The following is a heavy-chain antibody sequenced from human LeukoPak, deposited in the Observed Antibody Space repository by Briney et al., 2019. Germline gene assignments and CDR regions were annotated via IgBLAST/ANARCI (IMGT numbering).Heavy chain of an antibody. D-gene: IGHD3-10*01. CDR1: GFTFSSYW. CDR3: ARKGNAFDF. J-gene: IGHJ3*01. V-gene: IGHV3-7*01. Sequence: PGGSLRLSCAASGFTFSSYWMTWVRQAPGKGLEWVANIKLDVSETYYVDSVRGRFTISRDNTKNSLYVQMDSLRAEDTAVYYCARKGNAFDFWGQGTMVTVSS. CDR2: IKLDVSET.